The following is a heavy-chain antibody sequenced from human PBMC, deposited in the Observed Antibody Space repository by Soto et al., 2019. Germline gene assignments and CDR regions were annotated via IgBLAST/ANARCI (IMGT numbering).Heavy chain of an antibody. CDR3: ARDGYDGSGSPYPAY. D-gene: IGHD3-10*01. J-gene: IGHJ4*02. CDR1: GGSMSDFF. CDR2: VYYLGST. V-gene: IGHV4-59*01. Sequence: SETLSLTCSVSGGSMSDFFWSWIRQSPERGLEWIGYVYYLGSTDYNPSLKSRVTISVDTSKRQFSLRLSSVTAADAATYYCARDGYDGSGSPYPAYWGPGTQVTVSS.